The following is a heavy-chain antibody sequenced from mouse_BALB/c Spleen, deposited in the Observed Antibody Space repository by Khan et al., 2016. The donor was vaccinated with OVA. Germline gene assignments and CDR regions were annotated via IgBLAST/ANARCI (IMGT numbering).Heavy chain of an antibody. V-gene: IGHV1-26*01. CDR3: ARGCDFFAY. Sequence: EVQLQQSGPDLVKPGASVKISCKASGYSFTLYYMTWVKQSHGKSLEWIGRVNPNTGGSDYNQEFKGKAILTVDKSSNTAYMELHSLTSEDSAVYCCARGCDFFAYWGQGTLVTVSA. CDR1: GYSFTLYY. CDR2: VNPNTGGS. J-gene: IGHJ3*01.